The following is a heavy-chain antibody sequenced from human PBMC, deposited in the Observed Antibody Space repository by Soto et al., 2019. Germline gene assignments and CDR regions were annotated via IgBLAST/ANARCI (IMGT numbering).Heavy chain of an antibody. D-gene: IGHD3-10*01. J-gene: IGHJ4*02. V-gene: IGHV3-21*01. CDR2: ISSSSSYI. CDR1: GFTFSSYS. CDR3: ARAESIHQYGCFDY. Sequence: PSETLRLSCAASGFTFSSYSMNWVRQAPGKGLEWVSSISSSSSYIYYADSVKGRFTISRDNANNSLYLQTNSLRAEDTAVYYCARAESIHQYGCFDYWGQGTLVTVSS.